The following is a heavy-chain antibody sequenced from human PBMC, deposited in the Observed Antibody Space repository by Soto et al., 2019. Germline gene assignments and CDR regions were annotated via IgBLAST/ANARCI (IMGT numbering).Heavy chain of an antibody. Sequence: SETLSLTCSVSGGSVSNKTYYWSWLRQPPGQRLEWIGYVYYSGTTNSNPSLKSRVTISVDLSKNQFSLRLSSVTTADTDLYSCARTTAAPSTRRWRYFFDYWGQGTLVTVAS. J-gene: IGHJ4*02. V-gene: IGHV4-61*01. CDR3: ARTTAAPSTRRWRYFFDY. CDR2: VYYSGTT. D-gene: IGHD4-17*01. CDR1: GGSVSNKTYY.